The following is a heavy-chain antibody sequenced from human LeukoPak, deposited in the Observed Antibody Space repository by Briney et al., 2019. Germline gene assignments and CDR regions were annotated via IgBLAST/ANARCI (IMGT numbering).Heavy chain of an antibody. CDR3: ARDGLTGKTDGTLGS. V-gene: IGHV3-30-3*01. CDR1: GFTFSSYA. J-gene: IGHJ4*02. Sequence: SGGSLRLSCAASGFTFSSYAMHWVRQAPGKGLEWVAVILYDGSNKNYADSVKGRFTISRDDSKNTLYLQMNSLRAEDTAMYYCARDGLTGKTDGTLGSWGQGTLVTVSS. D-gene: IGHD1-20*01. CDR2: ILYDGSNK.